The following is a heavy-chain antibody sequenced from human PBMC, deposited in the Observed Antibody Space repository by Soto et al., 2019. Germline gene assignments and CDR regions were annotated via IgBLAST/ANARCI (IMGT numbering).Heavy chain of an antibody. Sequence: QVQLVESGGGVVQPGRSLRLSCAASGFTFSSYGMHWVRQAPGKGLEWVAVIWYDGSNKYYEDSVKGRFTISRDNSKNTLYLQRNSLRAEDTAVYYCARPHLRGSGYWHYFDYWGQGTLVTVSS. CDR2: IWYDGSNK. CDR1: GFTFSSYG. J-gene: IGHJ4*02. V-gene: IGHV3-33*01. D-gene: IGHD3-22*01. CDR3: ARPHLRGSGYWHYFDY.